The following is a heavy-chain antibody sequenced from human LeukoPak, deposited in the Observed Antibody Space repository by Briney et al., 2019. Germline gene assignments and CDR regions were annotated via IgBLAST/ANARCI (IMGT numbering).Heavy chain of an antibody. D-gene: IGHD1-7*01. J-gene: IGHJ4*02. CDR1: GYTFSGFY. Sequence: GASVKVSCKASGYTFSGFYMNWLRQAPGQGPEWMGWINPNSGVTNYAQKFQGRVTTTRDTSITTAYMELSRLTSDDTAVYYCARDEFESTNYHFDYWGQGTLVTVSS. V-gene: IGHV1-2*02. CDR2: INPNSGVT. CDR3: ARDEFESTNYHFDY.